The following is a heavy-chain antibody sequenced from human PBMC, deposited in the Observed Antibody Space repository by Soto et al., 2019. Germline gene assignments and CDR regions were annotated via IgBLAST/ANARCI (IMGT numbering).Heavy chain of an antibody. V-gene: IGHV3-30*18. D-gene: IGHD3-3*02. CDR2: ISYDGTEE. CDR3: AKGRFDIVTISPFDH. CDR1: GFTFSSFG. J-gene: IGHJ4*01. Sequence: EGSLRLSCAASGFTFSSFGMHCVRQAPGKGLAWGAVISYDGTEEKYADSVKGRATVSSDNSKNTVYLQMNRLRGDDSAIYYCAKGRFDIVTISPFDHWGQGTLVTASS.